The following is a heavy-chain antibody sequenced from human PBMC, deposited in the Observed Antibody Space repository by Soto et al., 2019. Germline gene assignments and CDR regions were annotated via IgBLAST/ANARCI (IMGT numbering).Heavy chain of an antibody. J-gene: IGHJ4*02. CDR3: XXDXGXXXXXXYFFDY. CDR1: XXXXXDXX. V-gene: IGHV1-18*01. Sequence: QGQLVQSGAEVKKPGASVKVSXXXXXXXXXDXXIXXXXXAXXXGLEXMGWISAYSRNTNYAQKVQGRVTMTTDTSTSTAYMELRSLTSDDTAVYYCXXDXGXXXXXXYFFDYWGQGTLVTVSS. CDR2: ISAYSRNT.